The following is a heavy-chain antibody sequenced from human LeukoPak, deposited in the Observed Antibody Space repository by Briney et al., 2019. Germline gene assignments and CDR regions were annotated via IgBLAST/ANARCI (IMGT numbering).Heavy chain of an antibody. Sequence: GGSLRLSCAASGFTFSSYWMNWARQAPGKGLEWVASINHNGNVNYYVDSVKGRFTISRDNAKNSLYLQMNSLRAEDTAVYYCARDPNRNYDFWSGYYVSGFDPWGQGTLVTVSS. J-gene: IGHJ5*02. CDR3: ARDPNRNYDFWSGYYVSGFDP. CDR1: GFTFSSYW. V-gene: IGHV3-7*01. CDR2: INHNGNVN. D-gene: IGHD3-3*01.